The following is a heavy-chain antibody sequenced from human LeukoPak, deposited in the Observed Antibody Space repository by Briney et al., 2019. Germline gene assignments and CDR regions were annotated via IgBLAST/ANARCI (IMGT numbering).Heavy chain of an antibody. CDR2: ISAYNGNT. CDR1: GYTFTSYG. D-gene: IGHD5-12*01. Sequence: ASVKVSCKASGYTFTSYGISWVRQAPGQGLEWMGWISAYNGNTNYAQKLQGRVTMTTGTSTSTAYMELRSLRSDDTAVYYCARDSEYSGYDWLYYFDYWGQGTLVTVSS. V-gene: IGHV1-18*01. J-gene: IGHJ4*02. CDR3: ARDSEYSGYDWLYYFDY.